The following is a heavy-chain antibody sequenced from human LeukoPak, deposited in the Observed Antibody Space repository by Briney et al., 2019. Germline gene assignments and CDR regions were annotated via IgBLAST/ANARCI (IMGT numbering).Heavy chain of an antibody. CDR1: GGSISSYY. J-gene: IGHJ4*02. D-gene: IGHD6-19*01. V-gene: IGHV4-59*12. Sequence: SETLSLTCTVSGGSISSYYWSWIRQPPGKGLEWIGYIYYSGSTNYNPSLKSRVTISVDTSKNQFSLKLSSVTAADTAVYYCARGGYSSGWLTSYYFDYWGQGTLVTVSS. CDR3: ARGGYSSGWLTSYYFDY. CDR2: IYYSGST.